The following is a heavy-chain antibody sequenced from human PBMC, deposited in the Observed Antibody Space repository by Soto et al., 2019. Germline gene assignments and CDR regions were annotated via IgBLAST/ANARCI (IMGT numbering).Heavy chain of an antibody. CDR2: IIPMFGIA. J-gene: IGHJ4*02. Sequence: QFQLVQSGAEVKKPESSVKVSCKAPGGTFSTYAISWVRQAPGQGLEWMGGIIPMFGIANYAQRFQDRVTITADESTNTVYMELSSLRSEDTAVYFCASGIQLWLRRINNGYSGWGQGTLVTVSS. CDR3: ASGIQLWLRRINNGYSG. D-gene: IGHD5-18*01. V-gene: IGHV1-69*12. CDR1: GGTFSTYA.